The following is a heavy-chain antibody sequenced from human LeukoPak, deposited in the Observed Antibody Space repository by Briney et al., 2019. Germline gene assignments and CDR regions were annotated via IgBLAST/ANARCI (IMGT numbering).Heavy chain of an antibody. D-gene: IGHD6-13*01. V-gene: IGHV1-46*01. CDR3: ARGGSRSPRDAFDI. CDR2: ISPSGAST. CDR1: GYTFTSSY. J-gene: IGHJ3*02. Sequence: ASVKVSCKASGYTFTSSYLHWVRQAPGQGLEWMGMISPSGASTTYVQKFQGRVTMTRDTSTSTVYMELSSLRSEDTAVYYCARGGSRSPRDAFDIWGQGTMVTVSS.